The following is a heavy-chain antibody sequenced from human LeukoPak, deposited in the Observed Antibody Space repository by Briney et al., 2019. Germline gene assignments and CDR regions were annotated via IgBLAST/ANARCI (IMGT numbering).Heavy chain of an antibody. V-gene: IGHV3-66*01. CDR1: GFTFSSSNY. CDR3: AREISRFGI. J-gene: IGHJ4*02. CDR2: IYTGGTT. Sequence: PGGSLRLSCAASGFTFSSSNYMSLVRQAPGKGLEWVSGIYTGGTTYYTDSVKGRFTISRDNPNNTLYLQIHSLRAEDTAVYYCAREISRFGIWGQGTLVTVSS. D-gene: IGHD3-16*01.